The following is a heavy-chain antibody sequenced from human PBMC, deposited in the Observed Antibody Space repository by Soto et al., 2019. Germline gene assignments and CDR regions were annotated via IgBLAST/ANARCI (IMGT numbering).Heavy chain of an antibody. D-gene: IGHD1-20*01. CDR1: GFTFSSYG. CDR3: TSEREYNWNTNWFGP. J-gene: IGHJ5*02. V-gene: IGHV3-33*01. CDR2: IWYDGSNK. Sequence: VGSLRLSCAASGFTFSSYGMHWVRQAPGKGLEWVAVIWYDGSNKYYADSVKGRFTISRDNSKNTLYLQMNSLRAEDTAVYYCTSEREYNWNTNWFGPWGQGTLVTVSS.